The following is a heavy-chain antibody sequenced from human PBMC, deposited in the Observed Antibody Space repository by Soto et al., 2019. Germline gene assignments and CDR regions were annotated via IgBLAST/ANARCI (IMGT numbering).Heavy chain of an antibody. D-gene: IGHD3-3*01. J-gene: IGHJ6*02. CDR1: GFTFSSYG. CDR3: ARADTSGITIFGVVIPPDV. CDR2: IGNDGSNK. V-gene: IGHV3-33*01. Sequence: GGSLRLSCAASGFTFSSYGMHWVRQAPGKWLEWVAVIGNDGSNKYYADSVKGRFTISRDNAKNSLYLQMNSLRAEDTAVYYCARADTSGITIFGVVIPPDVWGQGTTVTVSS.